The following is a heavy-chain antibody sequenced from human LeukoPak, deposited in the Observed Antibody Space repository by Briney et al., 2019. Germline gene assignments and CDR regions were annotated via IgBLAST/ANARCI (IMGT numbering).Heavy chain of an antibody. V-gene: IGHV3-43*02. CDR2: ISGDGVST. J-gene: IGHJ4*02. CDR1: ELPMAVFA. Sequence: GGSLRLSCEASELPMAVFAMHWARQAPGRGLEWVSLISGDGVSTFYADSVKGRFSISRDNSKNSLSLEMNSLRTEDTAMYYCARESGKFDYWGQGTLVAVSS. CDR3: ARESGKFDY.